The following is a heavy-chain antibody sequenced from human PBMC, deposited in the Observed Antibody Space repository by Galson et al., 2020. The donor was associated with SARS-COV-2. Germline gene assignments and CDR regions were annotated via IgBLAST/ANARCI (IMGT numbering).Heavy chain of an antibody. Sequence: SCAASGFTFSDHAMHLVRQAPGKGLAWVAQIFFDGSEKYYGDSVRGRFTISRDSSKNTVYLEMNNLRVDDTAVYYCARDGQSSRGWAFDYWGQGTLLTVSS. CDR2: IFFDGSEK. J-gene: IGHJ4*02. CDR1: GFTFSDHA. CDR3: ARDGQSSRGWAFDY. V-gene: IGHV3-33*01. D-gene: IGHD6-19*01.